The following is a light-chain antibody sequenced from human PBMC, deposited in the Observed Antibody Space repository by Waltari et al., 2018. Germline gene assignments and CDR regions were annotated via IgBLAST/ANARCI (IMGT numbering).Light chain of an antibody. Sequence: AIRMTQSPSSLSASTGGRVTITCRASQGVSSYLAWYQQKPGKAPNLLIYAASTLQSGVPSRFSGSGSGTDFSLIISCLQSEDFATYYCQQYYSYPWTFGQGTKVEI. V-gene: IGKV1-8*01. CDR2: AAS. CDR3: QQYYSYPWT. J-gene: IGKJ1*01. CDR1: QGVSSY.